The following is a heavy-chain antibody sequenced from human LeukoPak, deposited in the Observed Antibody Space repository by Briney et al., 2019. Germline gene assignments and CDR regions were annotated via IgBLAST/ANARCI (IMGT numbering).Heavy chain of an antibody. Sequence: WASVKVSCKASGYTFTGYYMHWVRQAPGQGLEWMGWINPNSGGTNYAQKFRGRVTMTRDTSISTAYMELSRLRSDDTAVYYCARDEYSSSWQLHYYYYYYMDVWGKGTTVTISS. CDR1: GYTFTGYY. J-gene: IGHJ6*03. D-gene: IGHD6-13*01. CDR2: INPNSGGT. V-gene: IGHV1-2*02. CDR3: ARDEYSSSWQLHYYYYYYMDV.